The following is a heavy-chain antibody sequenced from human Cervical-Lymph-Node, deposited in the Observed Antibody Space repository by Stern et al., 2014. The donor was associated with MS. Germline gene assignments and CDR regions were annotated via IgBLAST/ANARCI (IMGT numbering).Heavy chain of an antibody. CDR3: VRKADWGDYFDY. V-gene: IGHV4-59*08. J-gene: IGHJ4*02. CDR2: IFYSGNT. CDR1: GASIRSYF. Sequence: QVQLQESGPGLLKPSETLSLTCTVSGASIRSYFWTWIRQPPGRPLEWIGYIFYSGNTDYNPSLKSRVTMSVDTSNKQFSLKLSSVTAADTAVYYCVRKADWGDYFDYWGQGTLVTVSS. D-gene: IGHD7-27*01.